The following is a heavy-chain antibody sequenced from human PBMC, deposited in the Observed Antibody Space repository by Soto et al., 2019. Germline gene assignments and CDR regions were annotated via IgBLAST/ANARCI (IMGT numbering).Heavy chain of an antibody. CDR1: GYSFSGYW. D-gene: IGHD6-19*01. CDR2: IDPGDSYT. Sequence: ESLKISCKGSGYSFSGYWISWVRQMPGKGLEWMGRIDPGDSYTGYSPSFQGHVTISADKSINTAYLQWSSLRASDTAMYYCASGGDSSGHDAFDIWGRGTMVTVSS. V-gene: IGHV5-10-1*01. J-gene: IGHJ3*02. CDR3: ASGGDSSGHDAFDI.